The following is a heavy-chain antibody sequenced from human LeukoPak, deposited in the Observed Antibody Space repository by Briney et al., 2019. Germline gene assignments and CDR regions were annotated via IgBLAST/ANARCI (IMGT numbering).Heavy chain of an antibody. V-gene: IGHV1-18*01. CDR1: GYPFTTYG. CDR3: ARDWWGYDVLTGDNWFDP. Sequence: GASVKVSCKASGYPFTTYGITWVRQAPGQGLEWMGWISTYNGDTNYAQKFQGRVTMTTDTSTSTAYIELRSLTPDDTAAYYCARDWWGYDVLTGDNWFDPWGQGTLVTVSS. CDR2: ISTYNGDT. D-gene: IGHD3-9*01. J-gene: IGHJ5*02.